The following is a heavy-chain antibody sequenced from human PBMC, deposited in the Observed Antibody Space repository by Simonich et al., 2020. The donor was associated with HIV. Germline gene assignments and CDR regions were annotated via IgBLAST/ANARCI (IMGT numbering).Heavy chain of an antibody. CDR2: INHSGGT. CDR1: GGSFSGYY. V-gene: IGHV4-34*01. D-gene: IGHD1-1*01. CDR3: ARPTGTDAFDI. J-gene: IGHJ3*02. Sequence: QVQLQQWGAGLLKPSETLSLTCAVYGGSFSGYYWSWIRQPPGKGLEWIGEINHSGGTNYNPSLKSRVTISVDTSKNQFSLKLSSVTAADTAVYYCARPTGTDAFDIWGQGTMVTVSS.